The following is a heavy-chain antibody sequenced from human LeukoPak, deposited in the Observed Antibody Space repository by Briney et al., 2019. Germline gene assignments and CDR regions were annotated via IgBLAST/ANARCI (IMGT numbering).Heavy chain of an antibody. CDR2: ISAYNGNT. D-gene: IGHD2-2*01. CDR1: GYTFTSYG. CDR3: ARDRAVVPAAPYNWLDP. Sequence: GASVKVSCKASGYTFTSYGISWVRQAPGQGLEGMGWISAYNGNTNYAQKLRGRVTMTTDTSTSTAYMELRSLRSDDTAVYYCARDRAVVPAAPYNWLDPWGQGTLVTVSS. J-gene: IGHJ5*02. V-gene: IGHV1-18*01.